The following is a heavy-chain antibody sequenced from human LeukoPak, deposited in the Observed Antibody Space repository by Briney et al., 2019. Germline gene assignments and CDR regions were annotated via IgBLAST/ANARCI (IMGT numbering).Heavy chain of an antibody. J-gene: IGHJ6*03. D-gene: IGHD4-11*01. CDR3: ATTVTPTPYYYYYMDV. CDR2: ISGSGGST. V-gene: IGHV3-23*01. CDR1: GFTFSSYA. Sequence: QPGGSLRLSCAASGFTFSSYAMSWVRQAPGKGLEWVSAISGSGGSTYYADSVKGRFTISRDNSKNTLYLQMNSLRAEDTAVYYCATTVTPTPYYYYYMDVWGKGTTVTVSS.